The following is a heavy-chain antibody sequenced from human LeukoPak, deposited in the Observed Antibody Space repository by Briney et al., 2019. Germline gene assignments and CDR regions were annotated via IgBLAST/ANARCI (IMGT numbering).Heavy chain of an antibody. Sequence: PSETLSLTCTVSGGSISSYYWSWIRQPPGKGLEWIGYIYTSGSTNYNPSFKSRVTISVDTSKNQFSLKLSSVTAADTAVYYCARHGGYCSSTSCYGEGNWFDPWGQGTLVTVSS. CDR2: IYTSGST. V-gene: IGHV4-4*09. J-gene: IGHJ5*02. CDR1: GGSISSYY. D-gene: IGHD2-2*01. CDR3: ARHGGYCSSTSCYGEGNWFDP.